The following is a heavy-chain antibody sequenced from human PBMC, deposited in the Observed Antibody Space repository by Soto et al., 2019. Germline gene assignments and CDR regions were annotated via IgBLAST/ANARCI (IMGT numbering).Heavy chain of an antibody. J-gene: IGHJ4*02. CDR2: IIPILGIA. D-gene: IGHD2-15*01. V-gene: IGHV1-69*04. Sequence: SVKVSCKASGGTFSSYAISWVRQAPGQGLEWMGRIIPILGIANYAQKFQGRVTITRDTSASTAYMELSSLRSEDTAVYYCARDILFDYWGQGTLVTVSS. CDR1: GGTFSSYA. CDR3: ARDILFDY.